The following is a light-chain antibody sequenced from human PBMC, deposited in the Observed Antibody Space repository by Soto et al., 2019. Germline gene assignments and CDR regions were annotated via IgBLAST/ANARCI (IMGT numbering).Light chain of an antibody. Sequence: NFMLTQPHSVSESPGKTVTISCTRSSGSIASNYVQWYQQRPGSAPITVIFKNNQRPSGVPDRFSGSIDSSSNSASLTSSGLNTEDEDDYSCQSFDSSNVVFGGGTQLTVL. J-gene: IGLJ2*01. CDR2: KNN. CDR3: QSFDSSNVV. V-gene: IGLV6-57*04. CDR1: SGSIASNY.